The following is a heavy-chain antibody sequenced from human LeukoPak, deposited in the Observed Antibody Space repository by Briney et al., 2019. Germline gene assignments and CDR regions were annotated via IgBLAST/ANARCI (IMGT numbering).Heavy chain of an antibody. Sequence: SETLSLTCTVSGTSIRAYYWSWIRQPAGRGLEWIGRIDTSGDTNYNASLKSRVTMSVDTSKNQFSLKLSSVTAADTAVYYCARSLSGGSHYYYYMDVWGKGTTVSVSS. D-gene: IGHD2-15*01. CDR2: IDTSGDT. V-gene: IGHV4-4*07. J-gene: IGHJ6*03. CDR3: ARSLSGGSHYYYYMDV. CDR1: GTSIRAYY.